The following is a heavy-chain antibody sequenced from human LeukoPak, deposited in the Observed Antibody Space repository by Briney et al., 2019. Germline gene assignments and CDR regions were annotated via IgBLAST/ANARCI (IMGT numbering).Heavy chain of an antibody. CDR1: GFTFSSYS. D-gene: IGHD5-18*01. J-gene: IGHJ4*02. CDR2: ISSSSSYI. Sequence: MPGGSLRLSCAASGFTFSSYSMNWVRQAPGKGLEWVSSISSSSSYIYYADSVKGRFTISRDNAKNSLYLQMNSLRAEDTAVYYCARVGEGYSYGSYNFDYWGQGTLVTVSS. CDR3: ARVGEGYSYGSYNFDY. V-gene: IGHV3-21*01.